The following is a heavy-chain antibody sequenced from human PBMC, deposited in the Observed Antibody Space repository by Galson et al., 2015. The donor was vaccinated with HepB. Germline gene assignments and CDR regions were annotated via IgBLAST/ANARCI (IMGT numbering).Heavy chain of an antibody. D-gene: IGHD3-10*01. CDR2: ISYDGSNK. CDR1: GFTFSSYA. J-gene: IGHJ4*02. Sequence: SLRLSCAASGFTFSSYAMHWVRQAPGKGLEWVAVISYDGSNKYYADSVKGRFTISRDNSKNTLYLQMNSLRAEDTAVYYCARELIIERLVDYWGQGTLVTVSS. CDR3: ARELIIERLVDY. V-gene: IGHV3-30-3*01.